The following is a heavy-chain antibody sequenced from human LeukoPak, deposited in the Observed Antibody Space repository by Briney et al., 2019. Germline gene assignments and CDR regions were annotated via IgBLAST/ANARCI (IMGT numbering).Heavy chain of an antibody. CDR1: GGSISSGDYY. CDR2: IYYSGST. Sequence: PSETLSLTCTVSGGSISSGDYYWSWIRQPPGKGLEWIVYIYYSGSTYYNPSLKSRVTISVDTSKNQFSLKLSSVTAADTAVYYCARLTIAVVGGFGYYFDYWGQGTLVTVSS. CDR3: ARLTIAVVGGFGYYFDY. D-gene: IGHD6-19*01. J-gene: IGHJ4*02. V-gene: IGHV4-30-4*01.